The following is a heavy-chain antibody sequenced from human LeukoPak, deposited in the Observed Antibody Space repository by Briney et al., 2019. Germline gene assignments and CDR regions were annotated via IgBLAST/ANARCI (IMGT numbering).Heavy chain of an antibody. J-gene: IGHJ4*02. V-gene: IGHV3-23*01. CDR3: VIWGDYDVLTGYYVPDY. Sequence: GASLRLSCVASGFTFSNYAMSWVRQAPGKGLEWVSAITGSGTSTYYADSLKGRFTISRDNSKNTVFLQMNSLRHEDTAIYYCVIWGDYDVLTGYYVPDYWSQGTLVTVSS. D-gene: IGHD3-9*01. CDR2: ITGSGTST. CDR1: GFTFSNYA.